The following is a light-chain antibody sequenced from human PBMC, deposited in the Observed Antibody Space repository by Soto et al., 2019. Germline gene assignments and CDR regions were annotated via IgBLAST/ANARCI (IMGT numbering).Light chain of an antibody. CDR1: QSVLYSFNNKNY. V-gene: IGKV4-1*01. CDR3: QHYHSDTPWT. J-gene: IGKJ1*01. CDR2: WAS. Sequence: DIVMTQSPDSLAVSLGERATINCRSSQSVLYSFNNKNYLGWYQQKPGQAPKLLIYWASTRASGVPDRFSGSGFGTDFTLSICILQAEDVLFYYCQHYHSDTPWTFGQGTRVEIE.